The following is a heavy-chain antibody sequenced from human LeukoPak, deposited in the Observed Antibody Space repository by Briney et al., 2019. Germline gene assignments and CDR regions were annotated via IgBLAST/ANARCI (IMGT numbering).Heavy chain of an antibody. CDR3: ARGGSSCFDS. V-gene: IGHV3-48*02. CDR2: ISSSSGTI. D-gene: IGHD6-13*01. Sequence: GGSLRLSCAVSGFTFSSYAMSWVRQAPGKGLEWVSYISSSSGTIYYADSVKGRFTTSRDNAKNSLYLQMNNLRDEDTAVYYCARGGSSCFDSWGQGTLVTVSS. CDR1: GFTFSSYA. J-gene: IGHJ4*02.